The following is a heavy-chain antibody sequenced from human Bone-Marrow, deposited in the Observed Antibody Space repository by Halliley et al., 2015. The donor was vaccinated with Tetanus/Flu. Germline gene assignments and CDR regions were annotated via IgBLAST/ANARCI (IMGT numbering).Heavy chain of an antibody. J-gene: IGHJ5*02. V-gene: IGHV3-66*01. CDR3: ARDTPGIAVTGDGS. D-gene: IGHD6-19*01. Sequence: LGWVGLGCSGGSTAYADSVKGRFTISRDNTRNPLYLQMNSLRADDAAVYYCARDTPGIAVTGDGSWGPGTLVTVSS. CDR2: GCSGGST.